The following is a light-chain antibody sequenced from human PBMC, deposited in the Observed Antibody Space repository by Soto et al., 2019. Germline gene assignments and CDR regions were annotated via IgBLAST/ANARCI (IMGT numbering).Light chain of an antibody. CDR1: QSISSW. Sequence: DIQMTQSPSTLSASVGDRVTITCRASQSISSWLAWYQQKPGKAPNLLIYDASSLESGVPARLSGSGSGTEFTVTISSLQPDDFATYYCQQYNTYPGTFGQGTEVEIK. J-gene: IGKJ1*01. CDR3: QQYNTYPGT. V-gene: IGKV1-5*01. CDR2: DAS.